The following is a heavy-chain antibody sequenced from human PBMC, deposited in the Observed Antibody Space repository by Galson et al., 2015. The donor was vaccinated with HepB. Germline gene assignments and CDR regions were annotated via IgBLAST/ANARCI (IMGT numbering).Heavy chain of an antibody. J-gene: IGHJ4*02. CDR2: IGSNGITK. Sequence: SLRLSCAASGFTFTSYAMTWVRQAPGKGLEWVSIIGSNGITKYYADSVKGRFTISTDKPKNTLHLQMNNLGAEDTALYYCARGYCSGIGCRIFDYWGQGALVTVSS. D-gene: IGHD2-2*01. CDR1: GFTFTSYA. V-gene: IGHV3-23*01. CDR3: ARGYCSGIGCRIFDY.